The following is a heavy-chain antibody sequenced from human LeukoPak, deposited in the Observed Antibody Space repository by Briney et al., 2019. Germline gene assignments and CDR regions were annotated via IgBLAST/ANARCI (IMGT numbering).Heavy chain of an antibody. CDR3: AREWGEAPYGSGNFFY. D-gene: IGHD3-10*01. J-gene: IGHJ4*02. CDR1: GDSISSSNW. CDR2: IYYRGST. Sequence: PSGTLSLTCAVSGDSISSSNWWSWVRQSPGKAPEWIGEIYYRGSTNYNPSLKSRATISADKSKNHFSLKLTSVTAADTAVYYCAREWGEAPYGSGNFFYWGQGTLVTVSS. V-gene: IGHV4-4*02.